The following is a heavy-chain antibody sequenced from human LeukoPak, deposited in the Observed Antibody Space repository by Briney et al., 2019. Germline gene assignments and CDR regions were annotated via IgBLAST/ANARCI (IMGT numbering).Heavy chain of an antibody. V-gene: IGHV3-30*03. CDR3: ARTREQWQVLDY. CDR2: ISHEGSLK. D-gene: IGHD6-19*01. J-gene: IGHJ4*02. CDR1: GLSFGSYG. Sequence: PGRSLRLSCAASGLSFGSYGMLWVRQAPGEGLEWVAVISHEGSLKYYADSVRGRFTISRDNSKNMVYLQMSSLRAEDTAVYYCARTREQWQVLDYWGQGTLVTVS.